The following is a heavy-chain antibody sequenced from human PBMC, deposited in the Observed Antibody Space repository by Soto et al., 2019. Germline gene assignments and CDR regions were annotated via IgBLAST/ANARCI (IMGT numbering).Heavy chain of an antibody. CDR2: ISYSGST. J-gene: IGHJ4*02. CDR3: ARARKFLTGYYKGGFYYFDY. Sequence: QVQLQESGPGLVKPAETLSLTCTVSGDSNSSYYWSWIRQSPGKGLEWIGYISYSGSTTYNPSLKSRVTISLHTSNNQFSLTLDSVTAADTAGYYCARARKFLTGYYKGGFYYFDYWGQGTLVTVSS. V-gene: IGHV4-59*01. D-gene: IGHD3-9*01. CDR1: GDSNSSYY.